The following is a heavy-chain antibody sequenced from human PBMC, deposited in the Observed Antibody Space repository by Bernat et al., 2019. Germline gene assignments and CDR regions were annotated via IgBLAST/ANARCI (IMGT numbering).Heavy chain of an antibody. CDR1: GFTFISYA. Sequence: EVQLSESGGGLVQPGGSLRLSCAASGFTFISYAMSWARQAPGKGLEGVAGITDSGGNTYYADSVKGRFTISRDKSKNTLYLQINSLRAEDTAVYYCAKRYSTSWYVEQWGQGTLVTVSS. CDR2: ITDSGGNT. D-gene: IGHD6-13*01. J-gene: IGHJ1*01. V-gene: IGHV3-23*01. CDR3: AKRYSTSWYVEQ.